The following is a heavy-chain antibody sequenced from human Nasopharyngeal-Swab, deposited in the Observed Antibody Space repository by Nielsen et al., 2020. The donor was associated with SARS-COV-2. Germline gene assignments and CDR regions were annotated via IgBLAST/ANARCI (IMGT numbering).Heavy chain of an antibody. Sequence: ASVKVSCKVSGYTLTELSMHWVRPAPGKGLEWMGGFDPEDGETIYAQKFQGRVTMTEDTSTDTAYMELSSLRSEDTAVYYCATGYAYCGGDCFIDYWGQGTLVTVSS. CDR2: FDPEDGET. CDR1: GYTLTELS. D-gene: IGHD2-21*02. J-gene: IGHJ4*02. CDR3: ATGYAYCGGDCFIDY. V-gene: IGHV1-24*01.